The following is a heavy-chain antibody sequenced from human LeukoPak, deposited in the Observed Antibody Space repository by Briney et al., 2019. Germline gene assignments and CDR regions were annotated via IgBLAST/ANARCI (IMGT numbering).Heavy chain of an antibody. D-gene: IGHD5-18*01. CDR2: IKSKTDGGTT. CDR3: TTESGYSYGPSFDY. J-gene: IGHJ4*02. Sequence: GGSLRLSCAASGFTFSNAWMSWVRQAPGKGLEWVGRIKSKTDGGTTDYAAPVKGRFTISRDGSKNTLYLQMNSLKTEDTAVYYCTTESGYSYGPSFDYWGQGTLVTVSS. CDR1: GFTFSNAW. V-gene: IGHV3-15*01.